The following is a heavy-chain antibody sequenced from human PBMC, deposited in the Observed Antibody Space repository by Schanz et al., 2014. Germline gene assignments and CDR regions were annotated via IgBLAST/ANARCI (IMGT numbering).Heavy chain of an antibody. CDR1: EFTFSTDA. V-gene: IGHV3-23*04. CDR3: ARKMKLGVYGGKGHDSLDI. D-gene: IGHD4-17*01. Sequence: EVQLAESGGGLVQPGGSLRLSCAASEFTFSTDAMSWVRQAPGKGLEWVSGISGSGASTYYADSVKGRFTISRDNSNKTVDLQMNTLRAEDTAVYYCARKMKLGVYGGKGHDSLDIWGQGTMVTVSS. CDR2: ISGSGAST. J-gene: IGHJ3*02.